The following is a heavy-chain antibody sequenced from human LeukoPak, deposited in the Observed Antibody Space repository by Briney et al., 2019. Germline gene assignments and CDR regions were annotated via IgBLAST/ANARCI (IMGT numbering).Heavy chain of an antibody. V-gene: IGHV4-39*07. CDR2: IYYSGST. Sequence: SETLSLTCTISGDSISTSSHYWGWIRQPPGKGLEWIGSIYYSGSTYYNPSLKSRVTISVDTSKNQFSLKLSSVTAADTAVYYCARSLRFLEWLSFWGQGTLVTVSS. J-gene: IGHJ4*02. CDR3: ARSLRFLEWLSF. CDR1: GDSISTSSHY. D-gene: IGHD3-3*01.